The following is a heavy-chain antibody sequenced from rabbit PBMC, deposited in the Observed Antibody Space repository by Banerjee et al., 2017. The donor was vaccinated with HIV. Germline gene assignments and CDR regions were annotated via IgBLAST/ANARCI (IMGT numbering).Heavy chain of an antibody. V-gene: IGHV1S40*01. CDR1: GFSFSSGYD. J-gene: IGHJ4*01. CDR3: ARDPYAAGGPVYNL. D-gene: IGHD4-2*01. Sequence: QSLEESGGDLVKPGASLTLTCTASGFSFSSGYDMCWVRQAPGKGLEWIACIYGGSSGSTYYASWAKGRFTISKTSSTTVTLQMTSLTAADTATYFCARDPYAAGGPVYNLWGQGTLVTVS. CDR2: IYGGSSGST.